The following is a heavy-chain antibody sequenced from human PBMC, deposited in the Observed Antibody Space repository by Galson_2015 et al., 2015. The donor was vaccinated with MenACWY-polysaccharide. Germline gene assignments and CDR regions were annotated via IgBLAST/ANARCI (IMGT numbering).Heavy chain of an antibody. CDR3: AKDRRKTTAVTRRLDC. Sequence: SLRLSCEASGFTFSNYAMSWVRQAPGKGLEWVSVISSSGDNTYYADSVKGRFTISRDNSKNTLFLQMNSLRVEDTALYYCAKDRRKTTAVTRRLDCWGQGTPVTVSA. D-gene: IGHD4-17*01. CDR1: GFTFSNYA. J-gene: IGHJ4*02. CDR2: ISSSGDNT. V-gene: IGHV3-23*01.